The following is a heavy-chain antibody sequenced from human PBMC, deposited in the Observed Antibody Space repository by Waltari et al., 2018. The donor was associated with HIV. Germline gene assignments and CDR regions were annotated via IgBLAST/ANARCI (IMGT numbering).Heavy chain of an antibody. D-gene: IGHD3-3*01. CDR2: ISGSGGNT. V-gene: IGHV3-23*01. CDR1: GLTFSRYD. CDR3: AKDPDPYYDFWSGYFPAYFDY. J-gene: IGHJ4*02. Sequence: EVQLLESGGGLVQPGGSLRLSCADSGLTFSRYDMICVRHASRKGREWVSAISGSGGNTYHAVSVKGRCTISRDNSKNTLYLQMNSLRAEDTAVYYCAKDPDPYYDFWSGYFPAYFDYWGQGTLVTVSS.